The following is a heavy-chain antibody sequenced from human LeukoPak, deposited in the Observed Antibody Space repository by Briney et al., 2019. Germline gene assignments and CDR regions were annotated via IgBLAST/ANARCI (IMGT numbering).Heavy chain of an antibody. CDR3: AREDGSGWRLPEN. V-gene: IGHV3-30-3*01. J-gene: IGHJ4*02. CDR1: GFTFSSYA. CDR2: ISYDGSNK. Sequence: GGSLRLSCAASGFTFSSYAMHWVRQAPGKGLEWVAVISYDGSNKYYIDSVKGRFTISRDNSNNTLYLQMNSLRAEDTAVYYCAREDGSGWRLPENWGQGTLVTVSS. D-gene: IGHD6-19*01.